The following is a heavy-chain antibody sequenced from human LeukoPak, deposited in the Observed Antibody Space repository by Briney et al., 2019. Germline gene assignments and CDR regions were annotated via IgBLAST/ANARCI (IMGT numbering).Heavy chain of an antibody. CDR1: GGTFSSYA. CDR3: ARSRTVWVGARDY. D-gene: IGHD1-26*01. V-gene: IGHV1-8*02. Sequence: GASVKVSCKASGGTFSSYAINWVRQATGQGLEWMGWMNPNSGNTGYAQKFQGRVTMTRNTSISTAYMELSSLRSEDTAVYYCARSRTVWVGARDYWGQGTLVTVSS. CDR2: MNPNSGNT. J-gene: IGHJ4*02.